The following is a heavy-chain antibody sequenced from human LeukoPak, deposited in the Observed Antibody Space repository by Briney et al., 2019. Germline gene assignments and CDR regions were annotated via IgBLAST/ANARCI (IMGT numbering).Heavy chain of an antibody. J-gene: IGHJ5*02. V-gene: IGHV1-2*02. CDR3: ARADRLHGGPYLIGP. CDR2: INPNNGGT. D-gene: IGHD2-21*01. CDR1: GYSFTDYY. Sequence: GASVKVSCKTSGYSFTDYYLHWVRQAPGQGLEWMGWINPNNGGTSSAQKFQGRVTMTRDTFITTVYMEVTWLTSDDTAIYYCARADRLHGGPYLIGPWGQGTLVTVSS.